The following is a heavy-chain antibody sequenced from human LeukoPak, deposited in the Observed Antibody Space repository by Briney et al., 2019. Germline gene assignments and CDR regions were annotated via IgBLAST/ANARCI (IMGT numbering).Heavy chain of an antibody. V-gene: IGHV3-74*01. D-gene: IGHD4-17*01. CDR1: GFTFSSYW. Sequence: PGGSLRLSCAASGFTFSSYWMHWVRQAPGKGLVWVSRINSDGSGTSYADSVKGRFTISRDNAKNTLYLQMNSLRAEDTAVYYCARDTYGDYYFDYWGQGTLVTVSS. J-gene: IGHJ4*02. CDR3: ARDTYGDYYFDY. CDR2: INSDGSGT.